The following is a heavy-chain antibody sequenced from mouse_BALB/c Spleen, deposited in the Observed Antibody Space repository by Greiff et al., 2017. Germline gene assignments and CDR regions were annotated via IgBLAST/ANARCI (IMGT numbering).Heavy chain of an antibody. Sequence: EVQVVESGGGLVQPGGSRKLSCAASGFTFSSFGMHWVRQAPEKGLEWVAYISSGSSTIYYADTVKGRFTISRDNPKNTLFLQMTSLRSEDTAMYYCARGGGDYWGQGTTLTVSS. CDR2: ISSGSSTI. CDR3: ARGGGDY. V-gene: IGHV5-17*02. CDR1: GFTFSSFG. J-gene: IGHJ2*01.